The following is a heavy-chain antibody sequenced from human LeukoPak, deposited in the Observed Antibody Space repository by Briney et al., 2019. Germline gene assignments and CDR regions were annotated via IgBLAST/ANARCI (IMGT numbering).Heavy chain of an antibody. V-gene: IGHV3-53*01. CDR2: IFSGGST. Sequence: GGSLRLSCAASGFTVSSNYMSWVRQAPGKGLEWVSIIFSGGSTYYADSVKGRFTISRDNSKNTLYLQMNSLRAEDTAVYYCAREAVTRNYFDYWGQGTLVTVSS. D-gene: IGHD4-17*01. J-gene: IGHJ4*02. CDR3: AREAVTRNYFDY. CDR1: GFTVSSNY.